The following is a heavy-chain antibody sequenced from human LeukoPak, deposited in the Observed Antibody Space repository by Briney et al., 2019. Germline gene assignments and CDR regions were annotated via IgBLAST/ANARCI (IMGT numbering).Heavy chain of an antibody. Sequence: PGGSLRLSCAASGFTFSSYEMNWVRQAPGKGLEWVSYISSSGSTIYYADSVKGRFAISRDNAKNSLYLQMNSLRAEDTAVYYCARDLYYYDSTFGYWGQGTLVTVSS. CDR3: ARDLYYYDSTFGY. CDR1: GFTFSSYE. D-gene: IGHD3-22*01. V-gene: IGHV3-48*03. J-gene: IGHJ4*02. CDR2: ISSSGSTI.